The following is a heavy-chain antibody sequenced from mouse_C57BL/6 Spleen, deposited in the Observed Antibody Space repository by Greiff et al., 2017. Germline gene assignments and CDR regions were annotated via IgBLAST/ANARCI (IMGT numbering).Heavy chain of an antibody. CDR1: GYAFTNYL. D-gene: IGHD1-1*01. CDR3: SRSTVYYYAMDY. V-gene: IGHV1-54*01. CDR2: INPGSGGT. J-gene: IGHJ4*01. Sequence: QVQLQQSGAELVRPGTSVKVSCKASGYAFTNYLIEWVKQRPGQGLEWIGGINPGSGGTNYNEKFKGKATQTADKSSSTAYMQLRSLTSEDSAVFFCSRSTVYYYAMDYWGQGTSVTVSS.